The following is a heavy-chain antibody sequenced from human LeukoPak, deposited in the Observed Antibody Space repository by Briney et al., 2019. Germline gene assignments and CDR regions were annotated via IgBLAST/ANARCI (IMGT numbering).Heavy chain of an antibody. V-gene: IGHV1-2*02. Sequence: GASVKVSCKASGYIFTGYYMHWVRQAPGQGFEWMGWSNPNSGGAKYAQKFQGRVTMTRDTSISTAYMELSRLRSDDTAVYYCARDQVLGLLWFGELSGGCDYWGQGTLVTVSS. CDR3: ARDQVLGLLWFGELSGGCDY. CDR1: GYIFTGYY. D-gene: IGHD3-10*01. J-gene: IGHJ4*02. CDR2: SNPNSGGA.